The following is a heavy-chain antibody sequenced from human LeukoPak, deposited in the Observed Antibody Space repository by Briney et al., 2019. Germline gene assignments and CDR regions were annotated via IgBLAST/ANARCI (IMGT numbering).Heavy chain of an antibody. CDR2: IYPGDSDT. CDR1: GYSFTSYW. J-gene: IGHJ5*02. D-gene: IGHD6-6*01. Sequence: LGESLKISCKGSGYSFTSYWIGWVRQMPGKGLEWMGIIYPGDSDTRYSPSFQGQVTISADKSISTAYLQWSSLKASDTAMYYCARLGGSSSESRTWFDPWGQGTLVTVSS. V-gene: IGHV5-51*01. CDR3: ARLGGSSSESRTWFDP.